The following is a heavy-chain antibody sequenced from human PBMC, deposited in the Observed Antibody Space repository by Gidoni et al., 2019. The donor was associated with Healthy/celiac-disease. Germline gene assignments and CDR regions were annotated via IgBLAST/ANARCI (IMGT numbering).Heavy chain of an antibody. V-gene: IGHV3-53*01. Sequence: VQLVDPGGCLIQPGGSLSLSCSASGFTVSSNYMRWVRQDPGKGVEGVAVIYSGVRTYYADSVKGRFTIYRENSKKTRYLKMNSRRAEDTAVYYCARGGGMELDIDAFDIWGQGTMVTVSS. CDR1: GFTVSSNY. J-gene: IGHJ3*02. CDR2: IYSGVRT. CDR3: ARGGGMELDIDAFDI. D-gene: IGHD1-7*01.